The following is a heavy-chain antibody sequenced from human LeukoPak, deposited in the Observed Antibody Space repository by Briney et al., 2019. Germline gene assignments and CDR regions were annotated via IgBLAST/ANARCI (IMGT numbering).Heavy chain of an antibody. J-gene: IGHJ4*02. CDR3: AKVRHSSSSVTIDY. V-gene: IGHV3-23*01. D-gene: IGHD6-6*01. CDR2: ISGSGGTT. Sequence: GGSLRLSCAASGFTFSSYAISWVRLAPGKGLEWVPAISGSGGTTYYADSVKGRFTISRDNSKNTLYLQMNSLSAEDTAVYYCAKVRHSSSSVTIDYWGQGTLVTVSS. CDR1: GFTFSSYA.